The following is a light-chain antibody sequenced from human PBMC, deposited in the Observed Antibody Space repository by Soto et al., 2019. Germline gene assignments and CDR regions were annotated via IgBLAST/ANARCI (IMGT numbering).Light chain of an antibody. V-gene: IGKV4-1*01. Sequence: DIVMTQSPDSLSVSLGETATINCKSSQSVLYTPTNKDYLAWYQQKPGQPPDLLIYWATSREPGVPDRFRGSGSGTDFTLTISGLQAEDVAVYYCQQYYNTPLTFGPGTRVDI. J-gene: IGKJ3*01. CDR2: WAT. CDR1: QSVLYTPTNKDY. CDR3: QQYYNTPLT.